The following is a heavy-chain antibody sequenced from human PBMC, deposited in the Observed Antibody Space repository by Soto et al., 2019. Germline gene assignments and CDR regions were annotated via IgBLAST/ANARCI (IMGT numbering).Heavy chain of an antibody. J-gene: IGHJ4*02. CDR3: ARHYDILTGYAPYPHDY. D-gene: IGHD3-9*01. CDR2: IDPSDSYT. Sequence: GESLKISCKGSGYSFTSYWISWVRQMPGKGLEWMGRIDPSDSYTNYSPSFQGHVTISADKSISTAYLQWSSLKASGTAMYYCARHYDILTGYAPYPHDYWGKGTLVTVSS. V-gene: IGHV5-10-1*01. CDR1: GYSFTSYW.